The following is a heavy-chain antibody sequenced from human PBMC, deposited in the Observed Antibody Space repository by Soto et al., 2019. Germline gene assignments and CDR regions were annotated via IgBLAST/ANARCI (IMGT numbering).Heavy chain of an antibody. CDR3: ARILTGYYSRPPRGRDYFDY. J-gene: IGHJ4*02. Sequence: SETLSLTCAVYGGSFSGYYWSWIRQPPGKGLEWIGEINHSGSTNYNPSLKSRVTISVDTSKNQFSLKLSSVTAADTAVYYCARILTGYYSRPPRGRDYFDYWGQGTLVTVSS. CDR2: INHSGST. CDR1: GGSFSGYY. V-gene: IGHV4-34*01. D-gene: IGHD3-9*01.